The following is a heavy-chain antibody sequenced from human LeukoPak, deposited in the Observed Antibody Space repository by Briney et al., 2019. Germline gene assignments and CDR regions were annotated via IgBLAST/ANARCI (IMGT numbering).Heavy chain of an antibody. CDR1: GGSISSYY. V-gene: IGHV4-34*01. CDR3: ARGRRYYDS. J-gene: IGHJ4*02. CDR2: INHSGST. D-gene: IGHD3-22*01. Sequence: PSETLSLTCTVSGGSISSYYWSWIRQPPGKGQEWIGEINHSGSTNYNPSLKSRVTTSVDTSKNQFSLKLSSVTAADTAVYYCARGRRYYDSWGQGTLVTVSS.